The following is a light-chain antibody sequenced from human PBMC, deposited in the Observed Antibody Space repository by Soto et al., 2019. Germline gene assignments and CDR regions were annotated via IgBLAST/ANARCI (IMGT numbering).Light chain of an antibody. Sequence: EIVLTQSPGTLSLSPGERATLSCRASQSVSSSYLAWYQLKPGQAPRLLIYGASSRATGVPDRFSGSGSGTDLTLTISRLEPEDFALYYCQQYGSSSLTFGGGTKVEIK. V-gene: IGKV3-20*01. CDR2: GAS. CDR3: QQYGSSSLT. J-gene: IGKJ4*01. CDR1: QSVSSSY.